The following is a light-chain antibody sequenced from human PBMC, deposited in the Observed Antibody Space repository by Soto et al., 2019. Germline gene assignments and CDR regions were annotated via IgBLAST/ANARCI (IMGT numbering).Light chain of an antibody. Sequence: QLVLTQPPSASGTPGQRVTISCSGSSSNIGSNYVYWYQQLPGTAPKLLIYRNNQRPSGVPDRFSGSKSGTSASLAISGLRSEDEADYYCAAWDDSLSGRVVFGGGTKLTGL. CDR1: SSNIGSNY. J-gene: IGLJ2*01. CDR3: AAWDDSLSGRVV. CDR2: RNN. V-gene: IGLV1-47*01.